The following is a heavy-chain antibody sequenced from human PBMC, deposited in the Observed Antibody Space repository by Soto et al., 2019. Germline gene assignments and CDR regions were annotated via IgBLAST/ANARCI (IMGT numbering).Heavy chain of an antibody. D-gene: IGHD3-10*01. V-gene: IGHV1-18*04. J-gene: IGHJ6*02. CDR1: GYPFTSYG. CDR2: ISAYNGNT. CDR3: ARDSKMVRGVIITGYYGMDV. Sequence: GXSVKVSCTASGYPFTSYGIIWVRQAPGQGLEWMGWISAYNGNTNYAQKLQGRVTMTTDTSTSTAYMELRSLRSDDTAVYYCARDSKMVRGVIITGYYGMDVWGQGTTVTVSS.